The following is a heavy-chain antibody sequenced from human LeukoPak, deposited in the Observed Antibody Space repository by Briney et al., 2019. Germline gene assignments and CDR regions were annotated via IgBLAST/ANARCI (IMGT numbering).Heavy chain of an antibody. Sequence: PGGSLRLSCAASGFTFSSYAMSWVRQAPGKGLEWVSGISWNSGSIGYADSVKGRFTISRDNAKNSLYLQMNSLRAEDTALYYCAKDKGYDSSGWSGSGGMDVWGQGTTVTVSS. D-gene: IGHD3-22*01. CDR1: GFTFSSYA. V-gene: IGHV3-9*01. CDR3: AKDKGYDSSGWSGSGGMDV. CDR2: ISWNSGSI. J-gene: IGHJ6*02.